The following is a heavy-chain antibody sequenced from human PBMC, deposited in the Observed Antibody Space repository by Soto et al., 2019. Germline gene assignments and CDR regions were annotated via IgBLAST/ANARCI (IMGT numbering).Heavy chain of an antibody. CDR2: LYSGGFT. CDR3: ARGEEGGMDV. J-gene: IGHJ6*02. Sequence: QLGGSLRLSCAASGFTVSSNYMNWVRQAPGRGLEWVSVLYSGGFTYHADSVKGRFTISRDNSKNTLYLQMNSLRAEDTAVYYCARGEEGGMDVWGQGTTVTVSS. V-gene: IGHV3-53*01. CDR1: GFTVSSNY.